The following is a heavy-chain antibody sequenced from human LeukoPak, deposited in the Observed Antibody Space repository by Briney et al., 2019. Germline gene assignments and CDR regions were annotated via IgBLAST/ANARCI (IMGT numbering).Heavy chain of an antibody. CDR2: IFHSGST. J-gene: IGHJ3*02. Sequence: SETLSLTCTVSGYSLSSGYYWGWIRQPPGKGLEWIGSIFHSGSTYYNPSLKSRVTISVDTSKNQFSLKLSSVTAADTAVYYCARQPILGLDYYDSSGYYVTTFDIWGQGTMVTVSS. CDR1: GYSLSSGYY. V-gene: IGHV4-38-2*02. D-gene: IGHD3-22*01. CDR3: ARQPILGLDYYDSSGYYVTTFDI.